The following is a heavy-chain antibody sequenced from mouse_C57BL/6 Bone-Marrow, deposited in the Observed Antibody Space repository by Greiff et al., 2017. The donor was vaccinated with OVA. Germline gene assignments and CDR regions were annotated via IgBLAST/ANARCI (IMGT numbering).Heavy chain of an antibody. CDR2: IDPENGDT. CDR1: GFNIKDDY. V-gene: IGHV14-4*01. D-gene: IGHD4-1*01. Sequence: EVHLVESGAELVRPGASVKLSCTASGFNIKDDYMHWVKQRPEQGLEWIGWIDPENGDTEYASKFQGKATITADTSSNTAYLQLSSLTSEDTAVYYCTLNWHWGQGTLVTVSA. CDR3: TLNWH. J-gene: IGHJ3*01.